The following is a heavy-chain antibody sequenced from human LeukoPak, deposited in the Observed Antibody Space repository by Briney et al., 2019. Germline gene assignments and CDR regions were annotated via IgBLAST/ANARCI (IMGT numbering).Heavy chain of an antibody. D-gene: IGHD1-26*01. J-gene: IGHJ4*02. CDR3: AAHRYSGIYPYYFDY. CDR1: GFTFSSYA. V-gene: IGHV3-23*01. CDR2: IRGGGGRT. Sequence: GGSLRLSCAASGFTFSSYAMSWVRQAPGKGLEWVSAIRGGGGRTYYADSVRGRFTISRDNSKNTLFLQMNSLRGEDTAVYYCAAHRYSGIYPYYFDYWGQGALVTVSS.